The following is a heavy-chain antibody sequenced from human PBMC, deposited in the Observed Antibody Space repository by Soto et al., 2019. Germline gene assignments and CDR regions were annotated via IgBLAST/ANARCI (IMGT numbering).Heavy chain of an antibody. CDR2: VSTNGAT. Sequence: SVTLSLTCTVSDDFISSYYWNWIRQPAGKGLEWIGRVSTNGATNYNPSLESRVTMSVDTSKNQFSLKLSSVTAADPAVYFCARADYEILTGTYAMDVWGQGTTVTVSS. CDR3: ARADYEILTGTYAMDV. V-gene: IGHV4-4*07. D-gene: IGHD3-9*01. CDR1: DDFISSYY. J-gene: IGHJ6*02.